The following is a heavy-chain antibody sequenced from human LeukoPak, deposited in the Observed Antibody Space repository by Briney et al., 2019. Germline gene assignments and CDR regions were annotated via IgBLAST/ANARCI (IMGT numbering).Heavy chain of an antibody. J-gene: IGHJ6*03. D-gene: IGHD4-17*01. Sequence: GGSLRLSCAASGFTFSSYSMNWVCQAPGKGLEWVSYISSSSSTIYYADSVKGRFTISRDNAKNSLYLQMNSLRAEDTAVYYCARGGSGDYDYYYYYMDVWGKGTTVTVSS. V-gene: IGHV3-48*01. CDR1: GFTFSSYS. CDR3: ARGGSGDYDYYYYYMDV. CDR2: ISSSSSTI.